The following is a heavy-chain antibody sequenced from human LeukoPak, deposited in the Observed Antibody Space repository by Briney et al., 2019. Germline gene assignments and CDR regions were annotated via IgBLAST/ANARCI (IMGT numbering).Heavy chain of an antibody. J-gene: IGHJ4*02. CDR3: AAGYNNYDSRRPSFDY. D-gene: IGHD3-22*01. CDR2: IIVGSGNT. V-gene: IGHV1-58*02. CDR1: GFTFTSSA. Sequence: SVKVSCKASGFTFTSSAIQWVRQARGQRLEWIGWIIVGSGNTNYAQKFQERITITRDMSTSTAYMELSSLRSEDTAVYYCAAGYNNYDSRRPSFDYWGQGTLVTVSS.